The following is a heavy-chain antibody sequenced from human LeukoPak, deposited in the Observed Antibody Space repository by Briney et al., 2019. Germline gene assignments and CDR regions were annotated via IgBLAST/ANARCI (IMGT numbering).Heavy chain of an antibody. CDR2: INPDGSAT. V-gene: IGHV3-7*03. CDR1: GFTFRSDW. Sequence: PGGSLRLSCAASGFTFRSDWMSWVRQSPEKGLEWAANINPDGSATYYVDSVKGRFIISRDNTKNSLYLQMNSLRAEDTAVYYCAKVINSGYYSPFDYWGQGTLVTVSS. J-gene: IGHJ4*02. D-gene: IGHD3-22*01. CDR3: AKVINSGYYSPFDY.